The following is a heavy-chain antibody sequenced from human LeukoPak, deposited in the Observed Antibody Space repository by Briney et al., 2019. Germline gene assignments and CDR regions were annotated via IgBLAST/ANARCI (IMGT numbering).Heavy chain of an antibody. CDR1: GFTFSKYA. CDR3: AKGLKTAVGPYMGYHYYMDV. V-gene: IGHV3-23*01. D-gene: IGHD5-18*01. Sequence: GGSLRLSCAASGFTFSKYAMSWVRQAPGKGMEWVSTVNDRGTGTYYADSVKGRFTISRDNSKNTLSLQMISLRAEDTVLYYCAKGLKTAVGPYMGYHYYMDVWGKGTTVTVSS. J-gene: IGHJ6*03. CDR2: VNDRGTGT.